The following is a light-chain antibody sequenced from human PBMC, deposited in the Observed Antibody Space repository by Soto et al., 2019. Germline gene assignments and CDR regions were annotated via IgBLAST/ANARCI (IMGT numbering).Light chain of an antibody. CDR1: QSVTSSY. J-gene: IGKJ1*01. V-gene: IGKV3-20*01. Sequence: DIVLTQSPGILSLSPGERAALSCRASQSVTSSYLAWYQQKPGQAPRLLIYGASSRATGIPDRFSGSGSGTDFTLSISRLEPEDFAVYYCQQYASSPRTFGQGTKVEIK. CDR2: GAS. CDR3: QQYASSPRT.